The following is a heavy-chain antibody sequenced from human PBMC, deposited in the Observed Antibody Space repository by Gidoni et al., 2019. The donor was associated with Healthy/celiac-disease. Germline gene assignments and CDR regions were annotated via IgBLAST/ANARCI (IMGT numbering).Heavy chain of an antibody. J-gene: IGHJ4*02. V-gene: IGHV3-30*04. D-gene: IGHD2-21*01. CDR1: GLPFSSYA. CDR2: ISYDGSNK. Sequence: QVQPVESGGGVVKPGSSLRLSCAAPGLPFSSYAMPWVRPAPGKGLGWVAVISYDGSNKYYAESVKGRFTISRDNSKNTLYLQMNSLRAEDTAVYYCARFEPTVALLGFDYWGQGTLVTVSS. CDR3: ARFEPTVALLGFDY.